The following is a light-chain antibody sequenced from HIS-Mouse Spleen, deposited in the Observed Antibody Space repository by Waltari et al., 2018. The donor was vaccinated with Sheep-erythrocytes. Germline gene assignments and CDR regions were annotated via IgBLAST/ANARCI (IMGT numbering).Light chain of an antibody. CDR1: SSDVGSYNL. CDR3: CSYAGSSTPWV. J-gene: IGLJ3*02. V-gene: IGLV2-23*01. Sequence: QSALTQPASVSGSPGQSITISCTGTSSDVGSYNLVSWYQQHPGKAPKLMIHEGSKRPSGVSKRFSGSKSGNTASLTISGLQAEDEADYYCCSYAGSSTPWVFGGGTKLTVL. CDR2: EGS.